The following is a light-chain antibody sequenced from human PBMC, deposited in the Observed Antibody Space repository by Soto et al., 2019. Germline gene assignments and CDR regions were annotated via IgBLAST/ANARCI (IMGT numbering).Light chain of an antibody. CDR2: GAA. J-gene: IGKJ1*01. CDR1: QSVSSSY. CDR3: RLYNNRSPAT. Sequence: VLTHSPPTLSLSPGERATLSCRASQSVSSSYLACYQQKPGQTPRQRIYGAATRANSIPARFSGSGSGTEVSLTISSLQSEEFAVNYCRLYNNRSPATFGQGTKVDIK. V-gene: IGKV3-15*01.